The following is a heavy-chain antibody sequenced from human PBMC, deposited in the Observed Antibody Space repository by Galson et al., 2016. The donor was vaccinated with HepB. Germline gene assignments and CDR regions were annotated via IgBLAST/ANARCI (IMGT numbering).Heavy chain of an antibody. CDR1: GFTFSDYY. V-gene: IGHV3-11*04. D-gene: IGHD1-26*01. J-gene: IGHJ3*01. CDR3: ARDVSPGYSGTYYDAFDV. Sequence: SLRLSCAASGFTFSDYYMSWIRQAPGKGLVWISHISRSGSSRYYADSVKGRFTISRDNANNSLYIQMNSLRAEDTAVYYCARDVSPGYSGTYYDAFDVWGQGTMVTVSS. CDR2: ISRSGSSR.